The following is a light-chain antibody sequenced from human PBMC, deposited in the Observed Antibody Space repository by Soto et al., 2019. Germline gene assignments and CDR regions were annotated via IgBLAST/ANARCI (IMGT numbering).Light chain of an antibody. J-gene: IGKJ1*01. V-gene: IGKV1-5*01. CDR2: DAS. CDR3: QQYNSYPWT. CDR1: QSIKSW. Sequence: DIQMTQSPSTLSASVGDRVTITWRASQSIKSWLAWYQQKPGRAPKLLIHDASSLESGVPSRFSGSGYGTEFTLTISSLQPDDFATYYCQQYNSYPWTFGQGTKVEVK.